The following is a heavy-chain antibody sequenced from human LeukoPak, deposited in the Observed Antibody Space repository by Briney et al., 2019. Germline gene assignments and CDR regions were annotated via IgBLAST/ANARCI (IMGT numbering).Heavy chain of an antibody. V-gene: IGHV1-3*01. Sequence: ASVKVSCKASGGTFSSYAMHWVRQAPGQRLEWMGWINAGNGNTKYSQKFQGRVTITRDTSASTAYMELSSLRSEDTAVYYCARVYSGSYYPSDFDYWGQGTLVTVSS. CDR1: GGTFSSYA. CDR2: INAGNGNT. D-gene: IGHD1-26*01. J-gene: IGHJ4*02. CDR3: ARVYSGSYYPSDFDY.